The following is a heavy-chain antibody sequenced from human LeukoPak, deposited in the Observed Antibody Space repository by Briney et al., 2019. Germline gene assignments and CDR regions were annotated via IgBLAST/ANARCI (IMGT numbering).Heavy chain of an antibody. D-gene: IGHD1-26*01. CDR1: GYSFSSYC. J-gene: IGHJ4*02. CDR2: IYPGDSDT. Sequence: GESLKISCKGSGYSFSSYCIVWGRQMPGKGLEWMGRIYPGDSDTRYSPSFQGQVTISDDKSISAAYLQWSSLKASDTAMYYCARQRSGSYFPDLYDYWGQGTLVTVSS. V-gene: IGHV5-51*01. CDR3: ARQRSGSYFPDLYDY.